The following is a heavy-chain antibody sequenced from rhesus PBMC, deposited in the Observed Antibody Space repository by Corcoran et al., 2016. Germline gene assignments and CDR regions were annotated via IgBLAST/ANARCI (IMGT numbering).Heavy chain of an antibody. Sequence: QVQLQESGPGLVKPAETLSLTCAVSGGSFRSYWWGWIRQPPGKGLEGIGSIYGNSGSTEYNPSLKSRATISRDTSKNQISLKLSSVTAADTAVYYCARDPSDYGIRFDVWGPGVLVTVSS. V-gene: IGHV4-160*01. CDR3: ARDPSDYGIRFDV. CDR2: IYGNSGST. J-gene: IGHJ5-1*01. D-gene: IGHD4-29*01. CDR1: GGSFRSYW.